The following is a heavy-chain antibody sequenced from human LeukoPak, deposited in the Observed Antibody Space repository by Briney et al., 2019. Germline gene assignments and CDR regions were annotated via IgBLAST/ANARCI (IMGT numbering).Heavy chain of an antibody. V-gene: IGHV3-23*01. CDR3: AIPGRTYYPAPFDF. CDR2: LSGRGRDT. CDR1: GLTFSTYA. D-gene: IGHD3-22*01. Sequence: QSGGSLRLSCAASGLTFSTYAMSWVRQAPGKGLEWLSALSGRGRDTYYADSVKGRFTISRDESKNTLYLQMNSLRAEDTAVYYCAIPGRTYYPAPFDFWGQGTLVTVSS. J-gene: IGHJ4*02.